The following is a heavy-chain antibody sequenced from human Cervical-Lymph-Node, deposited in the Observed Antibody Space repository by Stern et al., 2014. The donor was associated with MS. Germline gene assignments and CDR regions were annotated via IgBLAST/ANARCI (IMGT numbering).Heavy chain of an antibody. Sequence: QDQLVQSGAELKTPGSSVRISCKASGGTFTSYAINWVRQAPGQGPEWMGGIIPMFGTINNAQNFQGRVTISADESTGTAYMELTGLTSEDTAVFYCARDGRGNFFYFDLWGRGTLVTVSS. CDR2: IIPMFGTI. D-gene: IGHD4-23*01. J-gene: IGHJ2*01. V-gene: IGHV1-69*12. CDR3: ARDGRGNFFYFDL. CDR1: GGTFTSYA.